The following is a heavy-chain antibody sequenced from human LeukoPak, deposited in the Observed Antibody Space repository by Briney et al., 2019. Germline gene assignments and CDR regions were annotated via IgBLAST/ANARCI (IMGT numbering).Heavy chain of an antibody. V-gene: IGHV1-2*02. CDR3: ARGVYDSSGYSYKDY. D-gene: IGHD3-22*01. CDR2: INPNSGGT. Sequence: ASVKVSCKASGYTFTSYDINWVRQATGQGLEWMGWINPNSGGTNYAQKFQGRVTMTRDTSISTAYMELSRLRSDDTAVYYCARGVYDSSGYSYKDYWGQGTLVTVSS. J-gene: IGHJ4*02. CDR1: GYTFTSYD.